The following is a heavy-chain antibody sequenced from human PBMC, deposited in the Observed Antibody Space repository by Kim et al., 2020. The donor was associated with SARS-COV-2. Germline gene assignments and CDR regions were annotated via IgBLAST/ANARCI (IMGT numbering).Heavy chain of an antibody. D-gene: IGHD4-17*01. Sequence: PSLKSRVTISVDTSKNQFSLKLSSVTAADTAVYYCARHEADYGDFTRFDPWGQGTLVTVSS. J-gene: IGHJ5*02. CDR3: ARHEADYGDFTRFDP. V-gene: IGHV4-39*01.